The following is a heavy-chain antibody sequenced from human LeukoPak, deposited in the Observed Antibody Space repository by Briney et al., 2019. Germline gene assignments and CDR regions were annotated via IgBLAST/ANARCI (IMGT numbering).Heavy chain of an antibody. CDR3: ARRGYDSSGYRDAFDI. J-gene: IGHJ3*02. Sequence: GESLKISCKGSGYSFTNYWIGWVRQMPGKGLEWMGIIYPGDSDTTYSPSFQGQVTISADKSISTAYLQWSSLKASDTAMYYCARRGYDSSGYRDAFDIWGQGTMVTVPS. V-gene: IGHV5-51*01. D-gene: IGHD3-22*01. CDR1: GYSFTNYW. CDR2: IYPGDSDT.